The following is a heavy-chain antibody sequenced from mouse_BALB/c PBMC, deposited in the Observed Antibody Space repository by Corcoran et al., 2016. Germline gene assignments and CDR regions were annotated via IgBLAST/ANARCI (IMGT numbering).Heavy chain of an antibody. V-gene: IGHV1S136*01. CDR1: GYTFTSYV. J-gene: IGHJ2*01. CDR3: VREVPGGYPFDY. D-gene: IGHD2-2*01. CDR2: IYPYNDGT. Sequence: EIQLQQSGPELVKPGASVKMSCKASGYTFTSYVIHWVKQEPGQGLEWIGYIYPYNDGTKYNEKFKGKATLTSDKSSSTAYMELTSLTSEDSAVYYGVREVPGGYPFDYWGQGTTLTVSS.